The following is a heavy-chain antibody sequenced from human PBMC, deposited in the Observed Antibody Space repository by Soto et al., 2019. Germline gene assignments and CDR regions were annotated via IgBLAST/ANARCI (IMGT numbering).Heavy chain of an antibody. J-gene: IGHJ5*02. CDR3: AKGGWLQSRTIKLPRFSP. Sequence: GGSLRLSCAASGFTFSSYGMHWVRQAPGKGLEWVAVISYGGSNKYYADSVKGRFTISRDNSKNTLYLQMNSLRAEDTAVYYCAKGGWLQSRTIKLPRFSPWGQGTLVTVSS. CDR1: GFTFSSYG. D-gene: IGHD5-12*01. CDR2: ISYGGSNK. V-gene: IGHV3-30*18.